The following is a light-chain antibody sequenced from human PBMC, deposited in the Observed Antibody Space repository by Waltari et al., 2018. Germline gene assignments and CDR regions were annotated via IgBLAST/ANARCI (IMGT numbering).Light chain of an antibody. CDR3: LQYNSYPWT. J-gene: IGKJ1*01. CDR1: QSIVVW. V-gene: IGKV1-5*03. Sequence: DIQVTQSRSTLSASVGDRVTITCRASQSIVVWLAWYQQKPGKAPRLLIYKASYLESGVPSRFSGSASGTAFTLTISSLQADDFATYYCLQYNSYPWTFGQGTTVEIK. CDR2: KAS.